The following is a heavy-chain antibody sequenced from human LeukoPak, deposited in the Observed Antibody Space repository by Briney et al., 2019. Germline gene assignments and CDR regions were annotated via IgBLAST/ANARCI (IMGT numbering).Heavy chain of an antibody. D-gene: IGHD5-24*01. V-gene: IGHV3-21*01. Sequence: GGFLRLFCAASGFTFSTYSMNWIRQAPGKGLEWVSSISSSSSYIYYADSVKGRFTISRDNAKNSLYLQMNSLRAEDTAVYYCARWSGMATVTSDYWGQGTLVTVSS. CDR2: ISSSSSYI. J-gene: IGHJ4*02. CDR1: GFTFSTYS. CDR3: ARWSGMATVTSDY.